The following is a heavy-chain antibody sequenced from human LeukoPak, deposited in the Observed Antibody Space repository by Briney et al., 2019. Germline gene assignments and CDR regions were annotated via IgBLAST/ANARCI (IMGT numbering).Heavy chain of an antibody. CDR3: ARGGCGANDDAFDI. CDR2: ISSSTNTI. V-gene: IGHV3-48*02. J-gene: IGHJ3*02. CDR1: GFTFNTSP. Sequence: PGGSLRLSCSASGFTFNTSPMNWVRQAPGKGLEWVSYISSSTNTIYYADSVKGRFTISRDNAKNSLFLQMNSLRDEDTAVYYCARGGCGANDDAFDIWGQGTMVTVSS. D-gene: IGHD4/OR15-4a*01.